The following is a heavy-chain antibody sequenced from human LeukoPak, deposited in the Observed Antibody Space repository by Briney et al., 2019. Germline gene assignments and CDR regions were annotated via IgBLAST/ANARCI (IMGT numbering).Heavy chain of an antibody. CDR2: IWFNGGIK. CDR1: GFTFDSYD. CDR3: SRLFDSSGSQNN. V-gene: IGHV3-33*01. J-gene: IGHJ4*02. Sequence: GRSLRLSCVASGFTFDSYDMHWVRQAPGKGLEWVAIIWFNGGIKYYADSVKGRFTISRDNSKISLYLQMNSLRAEDTAVYYCSRLFDSSGSQNNWGQGTQVTVSS. D-gene: IGHD3-22*01.